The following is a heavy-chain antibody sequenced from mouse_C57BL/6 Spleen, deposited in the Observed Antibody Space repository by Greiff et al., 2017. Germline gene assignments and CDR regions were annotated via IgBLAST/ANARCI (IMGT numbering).Heavy chain of an antibody. CDR1: GFTFSSYA. J-gene: IGHJ4*01. CDR2: ISDGGSYT. Sequence: DVQLVESGGGLVKPGGSLKLSCAASGFTFSSYAMSWVRQTPEKRLEWVATISDGGSYTYYPDNVKGRFTISRDNAKNNLYLQMSHLKSEDTAMYYCARDPQLGYYAMDYWGQGTSVTVSS. CDR3: ARDPQLGYYAMDY. D-gene: IGHD4-1*02. V-gene: IGHV5-4*01.